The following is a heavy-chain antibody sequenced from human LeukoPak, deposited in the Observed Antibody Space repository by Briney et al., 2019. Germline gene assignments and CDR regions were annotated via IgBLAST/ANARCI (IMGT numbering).Heavy chain of an antibody. D-gene: IGHD1-7*01. CDR3: ARGPKWNYVVPLDY. V-gene: IGHV1-8*01. Sequence: ASVKVSCKASGYTFTSYDINWVRRATGQGLEWMGWMNPNTGNTGYAQKFQGRVTMTRNTSISTAYMELSSLRSEDTAVYYCARGPKWNYVVPLDYWGQGTLVTVSS. CDR2: MNPNTGNT. CDR1: GYTFTSYD. J-gene: IGHJ4*02.